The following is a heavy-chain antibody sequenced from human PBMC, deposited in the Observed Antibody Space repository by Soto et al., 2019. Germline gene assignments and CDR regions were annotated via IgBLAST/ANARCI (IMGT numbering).Heavy chain of an antibody. CDR3: ARNRDGVDY. Sequence: EVQLVESGGGLVQPGGSLRLSCAASGFTFSSYWMHWVRQIPGKGLMWVSRISTDGSITAYADAVKGRFTTSRDNAKKTLYLQMNSLRAEDTGVYYCARNRDGVDYWGQGNLVTVSS. CDR2: ISTDGSIT. J-gene: IGHJ4*02. CDR1: GFTFSSYW. V-gene: IGHV3-74*01.